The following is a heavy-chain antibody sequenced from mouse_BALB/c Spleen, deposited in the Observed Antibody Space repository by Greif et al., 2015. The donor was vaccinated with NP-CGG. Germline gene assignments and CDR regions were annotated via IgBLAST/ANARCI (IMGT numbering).Heavy chain of an antibody. CDR2: IWGDGST. D-gene: IGHD1-1*02. J-gene: IGHJ4*01. Sequence: QVQLQQSGPGLVAPSQSLSITCTVSGFSLTGYGVNWVRQPPGKGLEWLGMIWGDGSTDYNSALKSRLSISKDNSKSQVFLKMNSLQTDDTARYYCARHYAHYAMDYWGQGTSVTVSS. V-gene: IGHV2-6-7*01. CDR3: ARHYAHYAMDY. CDR1: GFSLTGYG.